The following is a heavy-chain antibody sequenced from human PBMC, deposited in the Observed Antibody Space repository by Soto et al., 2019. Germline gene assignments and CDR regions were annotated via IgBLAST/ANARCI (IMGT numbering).Heavy chain of an antibody. Sequence: GGSLRLSCAASGFTFSDHYMDWVRQAPGKGLEWVGRTRNKANSYTTEYAASVKGRFTISRDDSKNSLYLQMNSLKTEDTAVYYCARAGSDLTAYYYYYYMDVWGKGTTVTVSS. J-gene: IGHJ6*03. D-gene: IGHD2-21*02. CDR2: TRNKANSYTT. CDR3: ARAGSDLTAYYYYYYMDV. V-gene: IGHV3-72*01. CDR1: GFTFSDHY.